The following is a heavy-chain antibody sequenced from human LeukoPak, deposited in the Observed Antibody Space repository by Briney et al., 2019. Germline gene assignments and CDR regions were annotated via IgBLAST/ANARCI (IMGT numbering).Heavy chain of an antibody. CDR1: GGSFSGYY. D-gene: IGHD2-2*01. CDR3: ARERDCSSTSCYSPSRAWSDP. V-gene: IGHV4-34*01. CDR2: INHSGST. Sequence: PSETLSLTCAVYGGSFSGYYWSWIRQPPGKGLEWIGEINHSGSTNYNPSLKSRVTISVDTSKNQFSLKLSSVTAADTAVYYCARERDCSSTSCYSPSRAWSDPWGQGTLVTVSS. J-gene: IGHJ5*02.